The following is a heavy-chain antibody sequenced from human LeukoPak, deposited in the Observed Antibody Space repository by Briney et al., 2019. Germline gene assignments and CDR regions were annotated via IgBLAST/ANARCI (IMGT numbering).Heavy chain of an antibody. CDR2: INHSGST. J-gene: IGHJ5*02. Sequence: PSETLSLTCAVYGGSFSGYYWSWIRQPPGKGLEWIGEINHSGSTNYNPSLKSRVTISVDTSKNQFSLKLSSVTAADTAVYYCARGHGPSIAAAGTGDMNLFDPWGQGTLVTVSS. CDR1: GGSFSGYY. CDR3: ARGHGPSIAAAGTGDMNLFDP. D-gene: IGHD6-13*01. V-gene: IGHV4-34*01.